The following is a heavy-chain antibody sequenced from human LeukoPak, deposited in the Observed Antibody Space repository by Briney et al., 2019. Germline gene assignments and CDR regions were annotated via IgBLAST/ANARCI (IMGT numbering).Heavy chain of an antibody. CDR3: AREGGQYSSGYYVAGFDY. V-gene: IGHV1-46*01. D-gene: IGHD3-22*01. Sequence: ASVKVSCKASGYTFPSYFMHWVRQAPGQGLEWMGIINPTGGSTTYAQKFQGRVTMTRDTSTSTVYMELSSLRSDDTAVYYCAREGGQYSSGYYVAGFDYWGQGTLVTVSS. CDR1: GYTFPSYF. CDR2: INPTGGST. J-gene: IGHJ4*02.